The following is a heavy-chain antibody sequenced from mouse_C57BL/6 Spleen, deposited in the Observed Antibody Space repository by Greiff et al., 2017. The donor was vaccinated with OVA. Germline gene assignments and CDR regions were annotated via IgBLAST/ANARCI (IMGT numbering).Heavy chain of an antibody. CDR1: GYAFSSSW. Sequence: QVQLQQSGPELVKPGASVKLSCKASGYAFSSSWMNWVKQRPGKGLEWIGRIYPGDGDTNYNGKFKGKATLTADKSSSTAYMQLSSLTSEDSAVYFSAREGDDDEGLDYWGQGTTLTVSS. V-gene: IGHV1-82*01. D-gene: IGHD2-4*01. CDR2: IYPGDGDT. CDR3: AREGDDDEGLDY. J-gene: IGHJ2*01.